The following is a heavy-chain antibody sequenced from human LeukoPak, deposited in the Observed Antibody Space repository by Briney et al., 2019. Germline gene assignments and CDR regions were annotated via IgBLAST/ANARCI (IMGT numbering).Heavy chain of an antibody. Sequence: QPGGSLRLSCAASAFTFSSYAMSWVRQAPGKGLEWVSAVSGSGGSTYYADSVKGRFTISRDNSKNTLYLQMNSLRAEDTAVYYCAKTLRESSGRGYFDLWGRGTLVTVSS. V-gene: IGHV3-23*01. CDR1: AFTFSSYA. D-gene: IGHD6-19*01. CDR2: VSGSGGST. J-gene: IGHJ2*01. CDR3: AKTLRESSGRGYFDL.